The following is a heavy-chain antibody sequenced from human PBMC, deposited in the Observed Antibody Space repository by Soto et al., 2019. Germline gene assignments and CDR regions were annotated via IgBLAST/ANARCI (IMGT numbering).Heavy chain of an antibody. CDR3: VREIASRL. Sequence: GGSLRLSCAASGVTFSSYWMTWARQAPGKGLEWVANIKPDGSEESYVDSVKGRFIVSRDNAENSLYLQMNSLRAEDTAIYYCVREIASRLWGKGTAVTVSS. V-gene: IGHV3-7*01. J-gene: IGHJ6*04. D-gene: IGHD3-22*01. CDR1: GVTFSSYW. CDR2: IKPDGSEE.